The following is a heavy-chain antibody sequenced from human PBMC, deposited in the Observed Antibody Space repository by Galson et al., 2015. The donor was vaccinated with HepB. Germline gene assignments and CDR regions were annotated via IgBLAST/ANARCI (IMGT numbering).Heavy chain of an antibody. CDR2: IYPGDSDT. J-gene: IGHJ6*02. CDR3: ARQIVVVPAAKADYYYYGMDV. D-gene: IGHD2-2*01. Sequence: QSGAEVKKPGESLKISCKGSGYSFTSYWIGWVRQMPGKGLEWMGIIYPGDSDTRYSPSFQGQVTISADKSISTAYLQWSSLKASDTAMYYCARQIVVVPAAKADYYYYGMDVWGQGTTVTVSS. CDR1: GYSFTSYW. V-gene: IGHV5-51*01.